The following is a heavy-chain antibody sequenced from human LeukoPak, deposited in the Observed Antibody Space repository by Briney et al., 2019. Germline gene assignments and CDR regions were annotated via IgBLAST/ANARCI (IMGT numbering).Heavy chain of an antibody. J-gene: IGHJ4*02. Sequence: PSETLSLTCAVYGGSFSGYYWSWIRQPPGKGLEWIGEINHSGSTNYNPSLKSRVTISVDTSKNQFSLKLSSVTAADTAVYYCAREKRGYSYGYGYLFDYWGQGTLVTVSS. D-gene: IGHD5-18*01. CDR2: INHSGST. CDR1: GGSFSGYY. V-gene: IGHV4-34*01. CDR3: AREKRGYSYGYGYLFDY.